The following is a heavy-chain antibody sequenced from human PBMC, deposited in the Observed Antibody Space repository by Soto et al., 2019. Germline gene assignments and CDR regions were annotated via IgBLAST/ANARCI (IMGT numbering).Heavy chain of an antibody. D-gene: IGHD2-15*01. J-gene: IGHJ4*02. CDR2: ISTSGSTI. CDR1: VFTFSDYY. V-gene: IGHV3-11*01. CDR3: ARVSTPPDY. Sequence: PGGSLRLSCAASVFTFSDYYMSWIRQAPGKGLEWVSYISTSGSTINYADSVKGRFTISRDNAKDSLYLQMNSLRAEDTAVYYCARVSTPPDYWGQGTLVTVSS.